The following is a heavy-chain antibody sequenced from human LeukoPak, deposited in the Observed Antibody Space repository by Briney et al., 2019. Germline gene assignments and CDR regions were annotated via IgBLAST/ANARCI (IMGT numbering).Heavy chain of an antibody. V-gene: IGHV3-21*01. J-gene: IGHJ3*02. CDR2: ISSSSSYI. Sequence: PGGSLRLSCAASGFTFSSYSINSVRQAPGPGLEWVSSISSSSSYIYYADSVKARFTISRANAKNSMYLQMNSLRAEPTAVYYCAREGFAAASDIWGQGTMVTVSS. CDR3: AREGFAAASDI. CDR1: GFTFSSYS. D-gene: IGHD2-15*01.